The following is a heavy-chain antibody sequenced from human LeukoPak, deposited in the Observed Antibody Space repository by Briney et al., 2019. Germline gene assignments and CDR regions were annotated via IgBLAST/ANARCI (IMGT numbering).Heavy chain of an antibody. CDR2: ISGSGGST. CDR3: ARVNYYDSSGSGYFDY. J-gene: IGHJ4*02. D-gene: IGHD3-22*01. CDR1: GFTFSTYA. Sequence: GGSLRLSCAASGFTFSTYAMAWVRQAPGKGLEWVSAISGSGGSTYYADSVKGRFTISRDNSKNTLYLQMNSLRAEDTAVYYCARVNYYDSSGSGYFDYWGQGTLVTVSS. V-gene: IGHV3-23*01.